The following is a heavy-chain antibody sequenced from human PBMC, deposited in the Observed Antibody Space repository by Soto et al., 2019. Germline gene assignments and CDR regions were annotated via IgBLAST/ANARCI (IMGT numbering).Heavy chain of an antibody. CDR2: ISASGGTT. Sequence: EVQLLESGGGLVQPGGSLRISCLASGFTFSRNAMSWVRQAPGKGLEWVSAISASGGTTYSADSVKGRFAVSRDNSNNTLYLQMDSLSAEDTALYYCAKQRADFGSGSDTFYLDNWGQGSLVTVSS. D-gene: IGHD3-10*01. V-gene: IGHV3-23*01. J-gene: IGHJ4*02. CDR3: AKQRADFGSGSDTFYLDN. CDR1: GFTFSRNA.